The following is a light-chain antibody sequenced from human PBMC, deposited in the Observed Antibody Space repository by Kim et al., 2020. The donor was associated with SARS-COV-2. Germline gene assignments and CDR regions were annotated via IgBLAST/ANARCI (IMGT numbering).Light chain of an antibody. J-gene: IGLJ2*01. CDR2: DVT. V-gene: IGLV2-11*03. Sequence: GQAVAISCTGPSRDVGGYDYVSWYQQHPGKAPKLMVYDVTKRPLGVPDRFSGSKSGNTASLTISGLQAEDEADYYCCSYVGSYIMVFGGGTKLTVL. CDR3: CSYVGSYIMV. CDR1: SRDVGGYDY.